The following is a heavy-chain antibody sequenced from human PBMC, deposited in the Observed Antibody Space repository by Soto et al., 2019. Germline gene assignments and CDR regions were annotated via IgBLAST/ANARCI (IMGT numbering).Heavy chain of an antibody. CDR2: IIPIFGTA. D-gene: IGHD6-19*01. V-gene: IGHV1-69*13. Sequence: SEKVSCKASGATFSSYAISCARQAPGQGLEWMGGIIPIFGTANYAQKFQGRVTITADESTSTGYMELSSLRSEDTAVYYCARNPPPQAGDFDYWGQGTLVTVSS. CDR1: GATFSSYA. CDR3: ARNPPPQAGDFDY. J-gene: IGHJ4*02.